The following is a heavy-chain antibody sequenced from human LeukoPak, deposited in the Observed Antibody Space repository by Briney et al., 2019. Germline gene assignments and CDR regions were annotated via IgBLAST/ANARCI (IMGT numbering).Heavy chain of an antibody. CDR1: GFTFTSYS. CDR3: AKDKRYSSSSYYYYGMDV. D-gene: IGHD6-13*01. Sequence: GGSLRLSCAASGFTFTSYSMNWVRQTPGEGLEWVSSITGSGGTTYYADSVRGRFTISRDNSKDTLYLQMNSLRAEDSAVYYCAKDKRYSSSSYYYYGMDVWGQGTTVTVSS. CDR2: ITGSGGTT. V-gene: IGHV3-23*01. J-gene: IGHJ6*02.